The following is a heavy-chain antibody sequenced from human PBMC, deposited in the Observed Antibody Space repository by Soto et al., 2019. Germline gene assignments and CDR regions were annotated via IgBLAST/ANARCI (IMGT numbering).Heavy chain of an antibody. CDR1: GGSVSGGRYY. Sequence: SETLSLTCTVSGGSVSGGRYYWNLIRQPPXKXXECIRYIYYSGRNYYKQYIKSRVTISVDTYKNKLYLKLTSVNAADTEVYYCARISILLWFGETNRNYSYYGMDVWGQGTTVTVSS. CDR3: ARISILLWFGETNRNYSYYGMDV. D-gene: IGHD3-10*01. J-gene: IGHJ6*02. CDR2: IYYSGRN. V-gene: IGHV4-31*03.